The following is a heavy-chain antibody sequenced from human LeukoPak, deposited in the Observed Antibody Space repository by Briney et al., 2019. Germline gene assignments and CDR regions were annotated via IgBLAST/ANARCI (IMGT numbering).Heavy chain of an antibody. CDR1: GFTFSSYD. CDR2: ISGSGGST. J-gene: IGHJ4*02. CDR3: AKDQSCTNAICAGDFDY. D-gene: IGHD2-8*01. V-gene: IGHV3-23*01. Sequence: GGSLTLSCTASGFTFSSYDLSWIRQAPGKGLEWVSSISGSGGSTYSAASVKGRFTISGNNSKNSLYLQRNSLDAEDTALYYCAKDQSCTNAICAGDFDYWGQGTLVTVSS.